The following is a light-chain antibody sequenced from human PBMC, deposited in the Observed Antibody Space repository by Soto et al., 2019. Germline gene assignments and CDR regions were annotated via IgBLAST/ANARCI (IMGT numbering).Light chain of an antibody. Sequence: QSVLTQPASVSGSPGQSITISCTGTSSDVGSYNLVSWYQQHPGKAPKLMIYEGSKRPSGVSNRFSGSKSGNTASLTISGLQDEDEADYYCCSYAGSSTPYVFGTGTRSP. J-gene: IGLJ1*01. CDR1: SSDVGSYNL. CDR3: CSYAGSSTPYV. CDR2: EGS. V-gene: IGLV2-23*01.